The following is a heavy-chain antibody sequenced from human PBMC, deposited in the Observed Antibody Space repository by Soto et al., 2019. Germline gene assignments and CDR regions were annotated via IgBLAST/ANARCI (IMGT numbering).Heavy chain of an antibody. CDR2: ISGSGGST. D-gene: IGHD5-12*01. CDR3: AKDVNSGSGYDPIDY. Sequence: GGSLRLSCAASGFTFSSYAMSWVRQAPGKGLEWVSAISGSGGSTYYADSVKGRFTISRDNSKNTLYLQMNSLRAEDTAVYYCAKDVNSGSGYDPIDYWGQGTLVTVSS. V-gene: IGHV3-23*01. J-gene: IGHJ4*02. CDR1: GFTFSSYA.